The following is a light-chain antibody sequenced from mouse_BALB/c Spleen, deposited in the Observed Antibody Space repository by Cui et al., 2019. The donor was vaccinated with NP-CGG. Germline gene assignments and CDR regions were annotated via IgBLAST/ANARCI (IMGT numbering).Light chain of an antibody. CDR1: TGAVTTSNY. CDR2: GSN. J-gene: IGLJ1*01. Sequence: VVSQDSALTTSPGETVTLTCRSSTGAVTTSNYANWVQEKPDHLFTGLIGGSNNRAPGVPARFSGSLIGDKAALTITGAQTEDEAIYFCALWYSNHWVFGGGTKLTVL. CDR3: ALWYSNHWV. V-gene: IGLV1*01.